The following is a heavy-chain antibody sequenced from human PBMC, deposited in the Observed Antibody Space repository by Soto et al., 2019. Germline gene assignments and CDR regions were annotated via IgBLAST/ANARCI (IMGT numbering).Heavy chain of an antibody. Sequence: QVQLQESGPGLVKPSQTLSLTCAVSGDSISSNNNYWSWIRQPPGGGLARIGFISYSGTTSYIPSLKSRVALSLDTAKNQFSLSLSSLTAADTAVYYCARGRGYSYGLDPWGQGTLVTVSS. CDR1: GDSISSNNNY. V-gene: IGHV4-30-4*01. CDR3: ARGRGYSYGLDP. J-gene: IGHJ5*02. CDR2: ISYSGTT. D-gene: IGHD5-18*01.